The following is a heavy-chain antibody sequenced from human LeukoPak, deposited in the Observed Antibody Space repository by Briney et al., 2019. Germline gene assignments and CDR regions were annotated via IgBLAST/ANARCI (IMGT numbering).Heavy chain of an antibody. V-gene: IGHV3-7*01. CDR2: INPDGSEK. CDR3: ARYYDTTVGDAFDI. CDR1: GGSISSYY. Sequence: PSETLSLTCTVSGGSISSYYWGWIRQPPGKGLEWVANINPDGSEKYYVDSVKGRFTISRDNGKNSLYLQLNSLRAEDTAVYYCARYYDTTVGDAFDIWGQGTMVTVSS. J-gene: IGHJ3*02. D-gene: IGHD3-16*01.